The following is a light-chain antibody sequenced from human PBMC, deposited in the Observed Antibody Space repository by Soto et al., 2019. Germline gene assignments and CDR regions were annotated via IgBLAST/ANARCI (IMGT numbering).Light chain of an antibody. J-gene: IGKJ1*01. CDR1: QSVSSSY. V-gene: IGKV3-20*01. CDR2: DAS. CDR3: QQYGSTPRT. Sequence: ETVLTQSPGTLSLSPGDRATLSCRASQSVSSSYLAWYQQKPGQAPRLLIYDASRRATGIPDRFSGSGSGTDFTLTISRLEPEDFAVYYCQQYGSTPRTVGQGTKVDNK.